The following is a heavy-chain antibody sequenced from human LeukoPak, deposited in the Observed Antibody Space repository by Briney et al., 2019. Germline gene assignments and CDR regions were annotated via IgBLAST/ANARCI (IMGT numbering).Heavy chain of an antibody. V-gene: IGHV3-23*01. CDR2: LSASGGGT. D-gene: IGHD1-1*01. CDR3: ATVLHTSLSTWAAFDT. J-gene: IGHJ3*02. CDR1: GLTFSNFA. Sequence: GGSLRLSCAASGLTFSNFAMTWVRQTPGKGLEWVSALSASGGGTYYAPSVKDRFIISRDNSKNTVSLQMNRLRAEDTALYYCATVLHTSLSTWAAFDTWGRGTMVTVSS.